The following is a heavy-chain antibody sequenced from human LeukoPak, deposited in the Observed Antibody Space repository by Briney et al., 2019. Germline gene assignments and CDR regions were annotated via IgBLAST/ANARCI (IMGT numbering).Heavy chain of an antibody. D-gene: IGHD6-13*01. V-gene: IGHV4-59*08. Sequence: SETLSLTCTVSGGSISSYYWTWIRQPPGKGLEWIGYIYHTGSNNYSPSLKSRVTMYVDTSKNQLSLKLGSVTAADTAMYYCARARYTNSWYAVDIWGQGTMVTVSS. J-gene: IGHJ3*02. CDR1: GGSISSYY. CDR3: ARARYTNSWYAVDI. CDR2: IYHTGSN.